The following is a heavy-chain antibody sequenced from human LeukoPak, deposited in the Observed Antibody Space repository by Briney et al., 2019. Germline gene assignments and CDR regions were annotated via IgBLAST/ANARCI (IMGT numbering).Heavy chain of an antibody. J-gene: IGHJ4*02. Sequence: GSLRLSCAASGFTFSSYAMSWVRQAPGKGLEWVSAIGGGGISTYYADSVKGRFTISRDNSKNTLYLQMNSLRAEDTAVYYCAKTSGWSSVNYWGQGTLVTVSS. D-gene: IGHD6-19*01. V-gene: IGHV3-23*01. CDR3: AKTSGWSSVNY. CDR1: GFTFSSYA. CDR2: IGGGGIST.